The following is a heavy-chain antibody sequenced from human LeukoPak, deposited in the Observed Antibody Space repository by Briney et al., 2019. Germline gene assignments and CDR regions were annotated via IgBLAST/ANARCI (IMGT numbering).Heavy chain of an antibody. CDR3: ARDRGFYGGNSEASFDY. D-gene: IGHD4-23*01. Sequence: SETLSLTCTVSGGSISSYYWSWLRQPAGKGLEWIGRIYTSGSTNYNPSLKSRVTMSVDTSKNQFSLKLSSVTAADTAVYYCARDRGFYGGNSEASFDYWGQGTLVTVSS. J-gene: IGHJ4*02. CDR1: GGSISSYY. CDR2: IYTSGST. V-gene: IGHV4-4*07.